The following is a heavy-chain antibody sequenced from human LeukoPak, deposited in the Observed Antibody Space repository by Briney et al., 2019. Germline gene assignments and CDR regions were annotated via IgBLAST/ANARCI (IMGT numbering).Heavy chain of an antibody. Sequence: ASVKVSCKASGYTFTRYYMHWLGQAPGQGLEWMGWINPNSGGKNYAQKFQGRVTMTRDMSISTAYMELSRLRSDDTAVYYCARGFYVWGSYRSPPFDYWGKGTLVTVSS. D-gene: IGHD3-16*02. V-gene: IGHV1-2*02. CDR1: GYTFTRYY. CDR3: ARGFYVWGSYRSPPFDY. CDR2: INPNSGGK. J-gene: IGHJ4*02.